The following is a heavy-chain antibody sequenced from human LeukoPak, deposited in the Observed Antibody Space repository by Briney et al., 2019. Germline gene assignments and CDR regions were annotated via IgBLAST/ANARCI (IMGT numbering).Heavy chain of an antibody. CDR3: ARRPFGVGWFDP. D-gene: IGHD3-3*01. J-gene: IGHJ5*02. CDR1: GGSISSDNYY. V-gene: IGHV4-39*01. CDR2: INYSGST. Sequence: TPSETLSLTCTVSGGSISSDNYYWGRIRQPPGKGLELIGSINYSGSTYYNPSLRSRVTIFVDTSKIQFSLRLNSVTAADTAVYYCARRPFGVGWFDPWGQGTLVTVSS.